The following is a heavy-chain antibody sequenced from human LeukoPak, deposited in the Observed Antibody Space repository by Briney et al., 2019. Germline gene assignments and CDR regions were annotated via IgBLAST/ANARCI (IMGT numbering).Heavy chain of an antibody. CDR2: IYYSGST. CDR3: ARDSSSYSSGWSDDAFDI. Sequence: SQTLSLTCTVSGGSISSGGYYWSWIRQHPGKGLEWIGYIYYSGSTYYNPSLKSRVTISVDTSKNQFSLKLSSVTAADTAVYYCARDSSSYSSGWSDDAFDIWGQGTMVTVSS. J-gene: IGHJ3*02. V-gene: IGHV4-31*03. CDR1: GGSISSGGYY. D-gene: IGHD6-19*01.